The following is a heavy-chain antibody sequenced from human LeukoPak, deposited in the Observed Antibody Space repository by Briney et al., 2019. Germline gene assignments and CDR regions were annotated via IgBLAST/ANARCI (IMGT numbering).Heavy chain of an antibody. D-gene: IGHD2-15*01. Sequence: GGSLRLSCAASGFTFSSYAMSWVRQAPGKGLEWVSAISGSGDSTYYADSVKGRFTISRDNSKDTLYLQMNSPRAEDTAVYYCAKGVVVVAAKYYFDYWGQGTLATVSS. CDR3: AKGVVVVAAKYYFDY. J-gene: IGHJ4*02. CDR1: GFTFSSYA. V-gene: IGHV3-23*01. CDR2: ISGSGDST.